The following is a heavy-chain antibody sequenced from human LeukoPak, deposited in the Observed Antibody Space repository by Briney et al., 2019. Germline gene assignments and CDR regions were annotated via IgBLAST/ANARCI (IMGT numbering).Heavy chain of an antibody. CDR1: GGSISGYY. D-gene: IGHD6-19*01. CDR2: IYYSGST. J-gene: IGHJ4*02. Sequence: PSETLSLTCTVSGGSISGYYWSWIRQPPGKGLEWIGYIYYSGSTNYNPSLKSRVTISVDTSKNQFSLKLSSVTAADTAVYYCAACIAVAGIVVWGQGTLVTVSS. V-gene: IGHV4-59*01. CDR3: AACIAVAGIVV.